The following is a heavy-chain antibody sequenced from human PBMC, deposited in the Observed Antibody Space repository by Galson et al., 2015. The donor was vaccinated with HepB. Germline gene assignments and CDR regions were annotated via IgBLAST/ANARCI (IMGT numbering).Heavy chain of an antibody. V-gene: IGHV1-69*13. J-gene: IGHJ6*02. Sequence: SVKVSCKASGGTFSSYAISWVRQAPGQGLEWMGGIIPIFGTANYAQKFQGRVTITADESTSTAYMELSSLRSEDTAVYYCARDWSEGNYYYGMDVWGQGTTVTVSS. CDR1: GGTFSSYA. D-gene: IGHD1-14*01. CDR2: IIPIFGTA. CDR3: ARDWSEGNYYYGMDV.